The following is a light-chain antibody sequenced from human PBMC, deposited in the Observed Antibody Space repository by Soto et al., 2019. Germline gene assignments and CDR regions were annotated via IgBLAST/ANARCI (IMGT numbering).Light chain of an antibody. J-gene: IGKJ4*01. CDR2: DAS. CDR1: QSVSANY. CDR3: QQYSSTRQVT. V-gene: IGKV3-20*01. Sequence: ESVLTQSPGTLPVSPGETVNLSCRASQSVSANYLAWYQQKPGQAPRLLIYDASSRATGTPDRFSGGGSGTDFTLTIRRLEPEDFAVYYCQQYSSTRQVTFGGGTKVEIK.